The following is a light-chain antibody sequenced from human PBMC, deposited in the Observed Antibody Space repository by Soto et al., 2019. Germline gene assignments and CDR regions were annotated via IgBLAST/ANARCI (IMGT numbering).Light chain of an antibody. CDR1: QSVGSN. J-gene: IGKJ1*01. Sequence: EIVMTQSPATLSVSPGERATLSCRASQSVGSNLAWYQQKPGQAPRLLMYGASTRATGVPARFSGSGSGAEFTLTISSLQSDDFAVDYCQQYNNRPPWTLVQGTKVEIE. V-gene: IGKV3-15*01. CDR2: GAS. CDR3: QQYNNRPPWT.